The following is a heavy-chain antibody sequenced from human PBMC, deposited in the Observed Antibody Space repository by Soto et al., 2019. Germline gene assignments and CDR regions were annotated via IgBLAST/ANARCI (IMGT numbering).Heavy chain of an antibody. CDR3: ARYSSSWYGNYYYGMDV. CDR2: ISAYNGNT. D-gene: IGHD6-13*01. V-gene: IGHV1-18*04. CDR1: GYTFTSYG. J-gene: IGHJ6*02. Sequence: ASVKVSCKASGYTFTSYGISWVRQAPGQGLEWMGWISAYNGNTNYAQKLQGRVTMTTDTSTSTAYMELRSLRSDDTAVYYCARYSSSWYGNYYYGMDVWGQGTTVTVS.